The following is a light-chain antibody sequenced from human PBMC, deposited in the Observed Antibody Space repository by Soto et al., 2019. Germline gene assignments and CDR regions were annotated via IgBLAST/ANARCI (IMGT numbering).Light chain of an antibody. V-gene: IGLV2-11*01. CDR3: FSYAGSSTYV. Sequence: QSVLTQPRSVSGSPGQSVTISCTGTSSDVGGYNYVSWYQQHPGKAPKLMIYDVSKRPSGVPDRFSGSKSGNTASLTITGLQAEDEAAYFCFSYAGSSTYVFGTGTKVTVL. CDR2: DVS. J-gene: IGLJ1*01. CDR1: SSDVGGYNY.